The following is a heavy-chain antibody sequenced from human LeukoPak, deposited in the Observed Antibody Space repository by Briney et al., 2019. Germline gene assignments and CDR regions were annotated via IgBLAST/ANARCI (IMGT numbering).Heavy chain of an antibody. CDR1: GYTFTGYY. Sequence: ASVTVTCKASGYTFTGYYVHWVRQAPGKGLEWMGWINPNSGGTNYAQKFQGRVTMSRDTSISTVYMELSRLRSDDTAVYYCARDYRYYGSSGYYPYWGQGILVTVSS. CDR3: ARDYRYYGSSGYYPY. J-gene: IGHJ4*02. CDR2: INPNSGGT. V-gene: IGHV1-2*02. D-gene: IGHD3-22*01.